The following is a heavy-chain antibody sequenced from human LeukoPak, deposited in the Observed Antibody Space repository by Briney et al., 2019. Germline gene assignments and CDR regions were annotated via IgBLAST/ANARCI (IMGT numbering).Heavy chain of an antibody. D-gene: IGHD4-17*01. CDR1: GGSVSSGSYY. J-gene: IGHJ5*02. CDR2: IYYSGST. V-gene: IGHV4-61*01. Sequence: SETLSLTCTVSGGSVSSGSYYWSWIRQPPGKGLEWIAYIYYSGSTNHNPSLKSRVTISVDTSKNQFSLKLSSVTAADTAVYYCARGLRVNWFDPWGQGTLVTVSS. CDR3: ARGLRVNWFDP.